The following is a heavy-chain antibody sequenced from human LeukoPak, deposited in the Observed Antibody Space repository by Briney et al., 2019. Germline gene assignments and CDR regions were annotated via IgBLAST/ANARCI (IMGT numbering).Heavy chain of an antibody. V-gene: IGHV3-30-3*01. J-gene: IGHJ3*02. CDR1: GFTFSSYA. Sequence: GGSLRLSCAASGFTFSSYAMHWVRQAPGKGLEWVAVISYDGSNKYYADSVKGRFTISRDNSKNTLYLQMNSLRAEDTAVYYCATSALGIGAFDIWGQGAMVTVSS. CDR3: ATSALGIGAFDI. CDR2: ISYDGSNK. D-gene: IGHD7-27*01.